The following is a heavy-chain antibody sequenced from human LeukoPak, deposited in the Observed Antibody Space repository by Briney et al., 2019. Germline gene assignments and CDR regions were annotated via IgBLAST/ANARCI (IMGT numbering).Heavy chain of an antibody. V-gene: IGHV1-69*04. CDR3: ARGRGYSGYDAFDI. CDR1: GGTFSRDA. J-gene: IGHJ3*02. D-gene: IGHD5-12*01. CDR2: IIPILGIA. Sequence: ASVKVSCKASGGTFSRDAISWVRQAPGQGLEWMGRIIPILGIANYAQKFQGRVTITADKSTSAAYMELSSLRSEDTAVYYCARGRGYSGYDAFDIWGQGTMVTVSS.